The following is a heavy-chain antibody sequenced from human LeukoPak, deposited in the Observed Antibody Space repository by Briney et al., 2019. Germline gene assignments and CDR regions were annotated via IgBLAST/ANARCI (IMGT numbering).Heavy chain of an antibody. CDR3: ARVFDS. V-gene: IGHV4-39*07. Sequence: SETLSPTCTVSGGSVYTSDYYRGWVRQPPGKGPEWIGDIFYTGKTNYNPSLKSRVSISIDTSKNQFSLKLTSVTAADTAVYYCARVFDSWGQGTLVTVSS. J-gene: IGHJ4*02. CDR1: GGSVYTSDYY. CDR2: IFYTGKT.